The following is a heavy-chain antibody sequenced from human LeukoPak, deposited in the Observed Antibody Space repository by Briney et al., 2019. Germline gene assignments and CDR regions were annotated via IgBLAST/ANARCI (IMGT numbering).Heavy chain of an antibody. CDR2: IYYSGST. D-gene: IGHD2-15*01. CDR1: GGSISSSSYY. CDR3: ARGVGYFDY. Sequence: SETLTLTCTVSGGSISSSSYYWSWIRQPPGKGLEWIGYIYYSGSTTYNPSLKSRVTISVDTSKNQFSLKLSSVTAADTAVYYCARGVGYFDYWGQGTLVTVSS. V-gene: IGHV4-61*01. J-gene: IGHJ4*02.